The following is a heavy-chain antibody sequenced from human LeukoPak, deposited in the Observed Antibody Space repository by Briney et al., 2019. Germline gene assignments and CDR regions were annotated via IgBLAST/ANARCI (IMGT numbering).Heavy chain of an antibody. J-gene: IGHJ4*02. V-gene: IGHV3-23*01. CDR3: AQTDGYYDILTGYYSVSYFDY. CDR2: ISGNGGGT. CDR1: GFTFSSYA. Sequence: PGGSLRLSCAASGFTFSSYAMNWVRQAPGKGLEWVSAISGNGGGTYYADSVKGRFTISRDNSKNTLYLQIDRLRAEDTAVYYCAQTDGYYDILTGYYSVSYFDYWGQGTLVTVSS. D-gene: IGHD3-9*01.